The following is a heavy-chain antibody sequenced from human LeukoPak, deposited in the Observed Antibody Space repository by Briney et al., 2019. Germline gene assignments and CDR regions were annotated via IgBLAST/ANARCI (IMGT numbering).Heavy chain of an antibody. CDR1: GFTFSSYS. J-gene: IGHJ4*02. CDR3: AKDHANTPVVTN. V-gene: IGHV3-23*01. Sequence: PGGSLRVSCAASGFTFSSYSMNWVRQAPGKGLEWVSGIGPSGDITYYADSVKGRFTISRDNSKNTVDLQMNNLRVDDTAIYYCAKDHANTPVVTNWGQGILVSVSS. CDR2: IGPSGDIT. D-gene: IGHD2-21*02.